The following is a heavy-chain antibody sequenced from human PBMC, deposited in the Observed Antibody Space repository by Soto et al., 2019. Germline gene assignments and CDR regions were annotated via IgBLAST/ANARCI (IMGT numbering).Heavy chain of an antibody. V-gene: IGHV6-1*01. CDR3: ARDGRIAAAGLWVYFDY. CDR1: GDSVSSNTAA. D-gene: IGHD6-13*01. J-gene: IGHJ4*02. CDR2: TYYMSKWYN. Sequence: SPTLSLTCAISGDSVSSNTAAWNWTRQSPSRGLECLRRTYYMSKWYNDYAVSEKSRITIYPDTSKEQFSLQRNSVSPEDTTVYYCARDGRIAAAGLWVYFDYWGQGTLVTVSS.